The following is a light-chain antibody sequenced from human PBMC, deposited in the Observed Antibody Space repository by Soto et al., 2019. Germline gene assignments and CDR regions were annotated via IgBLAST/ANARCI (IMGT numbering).Light chain of an antibody. CDR3: QQRTDWPRT. V-gene: IGKV3-11*01. J-gene: IGKJ4*01. Sequence: ETVLTQSPATLSLSPGQRATFSCRASQSVGSYLAWYQQKPGQAPRLLIYDASNRATAIPARFSGSGSGADFTLTITSLGHEDFAVYVCQQRTDWPRTFGGGTKLEI. CDR2: DAS. CDR1: QSVGSY.